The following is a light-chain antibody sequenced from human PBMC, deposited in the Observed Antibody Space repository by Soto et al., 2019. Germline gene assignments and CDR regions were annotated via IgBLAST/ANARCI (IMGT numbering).Light chain of an antibody. Sequence: AVLLTQSPSSFSASTGDRATITCRASQDIHNYFAWYQQVPGKAPKLLLYAASILQTGVPSRFSGSGSGTDFTLTIDGLQSEDFATYFCQHYYNYPWTFGQGTPVE. CDR2: AAS. J-gene: IGKJ1*01. V-gene: IGKV1-8*01. CDR3: QHYYNYPWT. CDR1: QDIHNY.